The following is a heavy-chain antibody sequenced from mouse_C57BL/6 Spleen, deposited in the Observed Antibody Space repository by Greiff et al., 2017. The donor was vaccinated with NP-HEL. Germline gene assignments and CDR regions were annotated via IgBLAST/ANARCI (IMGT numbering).Heavy chain of an antibody. D-gene: IGHD1-1*01. V-gene: IGHV1-15*01. CDR2: IDPETGGT. CDR3: TADGSSYYDY. Sequence: QVQLQQSGAELVRPGASVTLSCKASGYTFTDYEMHWVKQTPVHGLEWIGAIDPETGGTAYNQKFKGKAILTADKSSSTAYMELRSLTSEDTAVYYCTADGSSYYDYWGQGTTLTVSS. J-gene: IGHJ2*01. CDR1: GYTFTDYE.